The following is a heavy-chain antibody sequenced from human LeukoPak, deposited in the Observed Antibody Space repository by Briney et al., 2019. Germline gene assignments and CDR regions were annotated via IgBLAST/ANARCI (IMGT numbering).Heavy chain of an antibody. D-gene: IGHD2/OR15-2a*01. J-gene: IGHJ4*02. Sequence: GGSLGLSCAASGFSFSSYSINWVRQAPGKGLEWVSYISGDGNAKHYTDSVKGRFTISRDNAKNALYLQMNSLRAEETAVYFCARDYVYAFDYWGQGTLVTVSS. CDR2: ISGDGNAK. CDR3: ARDYVYAFDY. CDR1: GFSFSSYS. V-gene: IGHV3-48*01.